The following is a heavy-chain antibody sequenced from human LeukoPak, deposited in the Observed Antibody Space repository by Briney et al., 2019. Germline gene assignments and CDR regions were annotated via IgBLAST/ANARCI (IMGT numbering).Heavy chain of an antibody. V-gene: IGHV4-59*02. CDR2: IYYSGST. J-gene: IGHJ5*02. Sequence: GSLRLSCAASGFTVSSNYMSWVRQAPGKGLEWIGYIYYSGSTNYNPSLKSRVTISVDTSKNQFSLKLSSVTAADTAVYYCVRAASFCSSTTCLDPWGQGTLVTVSS. CDR3: VRAASFCSSTTCLDP. D-gene: IGHD2-2*01. CDR1: GFTVSSNY.